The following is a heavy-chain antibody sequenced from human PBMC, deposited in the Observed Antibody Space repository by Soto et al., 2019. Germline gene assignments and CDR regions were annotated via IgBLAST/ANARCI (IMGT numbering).Heavy chain of an antibody. CDR3: AATDDYTNSSPLEF. D-gene: IGHD6-6*01. Sequence: QVQLVESGGGVVQPGRSLRLSCAASGFIFSSYGMHWVRQAPDKGLEWVAIIWYDGSNKYYADYVKGRFTVSRDNSKNTVYLQMNSLRAEDTAVYYCAATDDYTNSSPLEFWGQGTLVTVTS. V-gene: IGHV3-33*01. CDR2: IWYDGSNK. CDR1: GFIFSSYG. J-gene: IGHJ4*02.